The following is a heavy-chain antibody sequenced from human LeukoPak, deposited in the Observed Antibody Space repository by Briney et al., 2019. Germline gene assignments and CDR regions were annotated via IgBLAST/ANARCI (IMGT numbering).Heavy chain of an antibody. CDR2: MNPNSGNT. CDR3: ARKYNVRGWYYYYYMDV. D-gene: IGHD3-10*02. V-gene: IGHV1-8*01. Sequence: GSSGKVSCKASGYTFTSYDINWVPQATGQGPGWRGWMNPNSGNTGYAQKVQGRVTMTRNNSISTAYMELSSLRSEDTAVYYCARKYNVRGWYYYYYMDVWGKGTTVTVSS. CDR1: GYTFTSYD. J-gene: IGHJ6*03.